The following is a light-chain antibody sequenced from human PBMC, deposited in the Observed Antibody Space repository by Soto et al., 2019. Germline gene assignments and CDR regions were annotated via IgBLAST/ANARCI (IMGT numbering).Light chain of an antibody. Sequence: EIVLTQSPGTLSLSPCERATRSFRASQSFSSSYLAWYQQKPGQAPRLLIYATSSRATGIPDRFSGSGSQTDFTLTISRLEPEDFAVYYCQQYGTSPRTFGQGTKVDIK. J-gene: IGKJ1*01. V-gene: IGKV3-20*01. CDR3: QQYGTSPRT. CDR2: ATS. CDR1: QSFSSSY.